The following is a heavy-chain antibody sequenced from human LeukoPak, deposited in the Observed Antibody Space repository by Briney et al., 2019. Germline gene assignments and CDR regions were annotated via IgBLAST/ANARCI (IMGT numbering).Heavy chain of an antibody. CDR2: ISSSSSYI. CDR1: GFTFSSYS. Sequence: GGSLRLSCAASGFTFSSYSMNWVRQAPGKGLEWVSSISSSSSYIYYADSVKGRFTISRDNAKNSLYLQMNSLRAEDTAVYYCARTYYYDSSGYYYYYYYYMDVWGKGTTVTVSS. D-gene: IGHD3-22*01. J-gene: IGHJ6*03. CDR3: ARTYYYDSSGYYYYYYYYMDV. V-gene: IGHV3-21*01.